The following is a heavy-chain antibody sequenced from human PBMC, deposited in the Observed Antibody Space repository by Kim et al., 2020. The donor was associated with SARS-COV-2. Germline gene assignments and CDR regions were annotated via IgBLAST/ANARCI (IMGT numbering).Heavy chain of an antibody. V-gene: IGHV1-18*01. J-gene: IGHJ6*02. Sequence: KLQGRVTMTTDTSTSTAYMELRSLRSDDTAVYYCARGIPASDYYYYGMDVWGQGTTVTVSS. D-gene: IGHD6-6*01. CDR3: ARGIPASDYYYYGMDV.